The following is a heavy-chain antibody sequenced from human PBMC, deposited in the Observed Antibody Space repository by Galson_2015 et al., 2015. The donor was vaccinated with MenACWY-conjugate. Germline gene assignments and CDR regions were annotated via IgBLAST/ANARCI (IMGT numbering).Heavy chain of an antibody. J-gene: IGHJ3*02. CDR2: IKSKTDGGTT. D-gene: IGHD5/OR15-5a*01. V-gene: IGHV3-15*01. CDR1: GFTFSNAW. CDR3: TTDGRSTDLAFDI. Sequence: SLRLSCAASGFTFSNAWMSWVRQAPGKGLEWVGRIKSKTDGGTTDYAAPVKGRFTISRDDSKNTLYLQMNSLKTEDTAVYYCTTDGRSTDLAFDIWGQGTMVTVSS.